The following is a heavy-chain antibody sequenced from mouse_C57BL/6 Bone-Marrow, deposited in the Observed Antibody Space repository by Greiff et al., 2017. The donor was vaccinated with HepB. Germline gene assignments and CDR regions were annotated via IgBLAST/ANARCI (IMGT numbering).Heavy chain of an antibody. CDR3: ANGGTAQATFAY. D-gene: IGHD3-2*02. CDR2: IYTRDGST. V-gene: IGHV1-78*01. J-gene: IGHJ3*01. CDR1: GYTFTDHT. Sequence: VQLQQSDAELVKPGASVKISCKVSGYTFTDHTIHWLKQRPEQGLEWIGYIYTRDGSTKDNEKFKGKATLTADKSSSTAYMQLNSLTSEDSAVYLGANGGTAQATFAYWGQGTLVTVSA.